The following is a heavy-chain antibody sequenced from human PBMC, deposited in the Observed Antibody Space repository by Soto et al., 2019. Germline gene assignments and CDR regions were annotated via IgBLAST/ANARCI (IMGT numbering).Heavy chain of an antibody. D-gene: IGHD3-3*01. CDR2: ISGSGDST. CDR3: ANPASVFSIGVDY. Sequence: EVQLLESGGGLVQPGGSLRLSCAASGFSFSSYAMTWVRQAPGKGLEWVSAISGSGDSTHYADSVKGRLTISRDNSKNTLSLQMNSLRAEDTAVYYCANPASVFSIGVDYWGQGTLVTVS. CDR1: GFSFSSYA. J-gene: IGHJ4*02. V-gene: IGHV3-23*01.